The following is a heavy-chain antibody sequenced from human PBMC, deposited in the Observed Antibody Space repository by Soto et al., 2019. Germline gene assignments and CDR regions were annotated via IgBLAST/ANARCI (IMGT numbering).Heavy chain of an antibody. CDR2: INHSGST. CDR3: ARGSAHVITTA. Sequence: QVQLQQWGAGLLKPSETLSLTCAVYGGSFSGYYWSWIRQPPGKGLEWIGEINHSGSTNYNPSLKSRVTISVDTSKNQFSLKLSSVTAADTAVYDCARGSAHVITTAWGQGTLVTVSS. D-gene: IGHD3-22*01. CDR1: GGSFSGYY. J-gene: IGHJ5*02. V-gene: IGHV4-34*01.